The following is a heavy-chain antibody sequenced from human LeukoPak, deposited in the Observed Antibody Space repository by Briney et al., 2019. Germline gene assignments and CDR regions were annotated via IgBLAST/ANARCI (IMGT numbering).Heavy chain of an antibody. Sequence: GGSLTLSCGASGFTFNRRAMNCVRHPPGKGLQWVSGIDGSGSLTFYADFVKGRFTISTDTSETRPYLQMNSLRAEDTALYYCARVSTVTANFDYWGQGSPVTVSS. CDR2: IDGSGSLT. V-gene: IGHV3-23*05. D-gene: IGHD2-21*02. CDR1: GFTFNRRA. J-gene: IGHJ4*02. CDR3: ARVSTVTANFDY.